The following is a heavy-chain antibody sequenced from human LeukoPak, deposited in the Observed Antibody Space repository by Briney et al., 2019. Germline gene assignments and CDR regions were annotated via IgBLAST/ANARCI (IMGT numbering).Heavy chain of an antibody. V-gene: IGHV4-61*08. J-gene: IGHJ6*02. Sequence: ASQTLSLTCAVSGGSISSGGYYWSWIRQPPGKGLEWIGYIYYSGSTNYNPSLKSRVTISVDTSKNQFSLKLSSVTAADTAVYYCARATGADFWSGYYMASYYYGMDVWGQGTTVTVSS. D-gene: IGHD3-3*01. CDR1: GGSISSGGYY. CDR2: IYYSGST. CDR3: ARATGADFWSGYYMASYYYGMDV.